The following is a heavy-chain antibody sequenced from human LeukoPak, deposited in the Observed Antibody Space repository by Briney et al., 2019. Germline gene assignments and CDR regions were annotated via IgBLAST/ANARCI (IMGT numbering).Heavy chain of an antibody. V-gene: IGHV3-30*04. CDR3: ARGNYYDSSGYYSSFHY. Sequence: GGSLRPSCAASGFTFSSYAMSWVRQAPGKGLEWVAVISYDGSNKYYADSVKGRFTISRDNSKNTLYLQMNSLRAEDTAVYYCARGNYYDSSGYYSSFHYWGQGTLVTVSS. CDR2: ISYDGSNK. D-gene: IGHD3-22*01. CDR1: GFTFSSYA. J-gene: IGHJ4*02.